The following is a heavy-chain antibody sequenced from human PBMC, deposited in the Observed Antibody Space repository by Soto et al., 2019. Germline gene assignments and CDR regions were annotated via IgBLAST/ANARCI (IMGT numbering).Heavy chain of an antibody. V-gene: IGHV1-18*01. CDR3: ARDLPPVDY. CDR1: GYTFSSYH. Sequence: QIQLVQSGAEVKKPGASVKVSCKASGYTFSSYHITWVRQAPGQGLEWMGGISAYNGNTNYAQNLPGRVTMTTDPSTSTAYRELRSLRSDDTAVYYCARDLPPVDYWGQGTLVTVSS. J-gene: IGHJ4*02. CDR2: ISAYNGNT.